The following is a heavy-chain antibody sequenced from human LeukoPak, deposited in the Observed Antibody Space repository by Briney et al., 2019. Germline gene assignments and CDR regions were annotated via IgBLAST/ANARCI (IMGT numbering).Heavy chain of an antibody. CDR2: IYYTGST. CDR1: GGSISGYY. CDR3: ARGFIAAAGFGAFDY. J-gene: IGHJ4*02. D-gene: IGHD6-13*01. Sequence: ETLSLTCTVSGGSISGYYWSWIRQSPGKGPESIGFIYYTGSTNYNPSLNSRVTISVDTSKNQFSLKLSSVTAADTAVYYCARGFIAAAGFGAFDYWGQGTLVTVSS. V-gene: IGHV4-59*12.